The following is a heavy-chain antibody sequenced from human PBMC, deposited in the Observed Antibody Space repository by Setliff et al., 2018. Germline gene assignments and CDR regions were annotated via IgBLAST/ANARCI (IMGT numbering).Heavy chain of an antibody. CDR1: GYIFNSYG. J-gene: IGHJ4*02. CDR2: ISPYNGDRT. D-gene: IGHD2-2*01. V-gene: IGHV1-18*01. CDR3: ARSTSWFSTNY. Sequence: ASVKVSCKASGYIFNSYGIAWVRQAPGQGLEWMGWISPYNGDRTTYAQKFQGRVTMTRDTSTSTVYMELSSLRSEDTAVYYCARSTSWFSTNYWGQGTPVTVSS.